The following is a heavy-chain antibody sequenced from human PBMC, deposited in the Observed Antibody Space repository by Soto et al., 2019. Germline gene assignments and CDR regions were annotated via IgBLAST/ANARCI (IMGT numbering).Heavy chain of an antibody. CDR2: ISAYNGNT. Sequence: AARKVSCKASGYTFTSYGISWVRRAPGQGLEWMGWISAYNGNTNYAQKLQGRVTMTTDTSTSTAYMELRSLRSDDTAVYYCARILGYCSSTSCTVGYYYYYGMDVWGQGTTVTVSS. V-gene: IGHV1-18*04. J-gene: IGHJ6*02. CDR3: ARILGYCSSTSCTVGYYYYYGMDV. D-gene: IGHD2-2*01. CDR1: GYTFTSYG.